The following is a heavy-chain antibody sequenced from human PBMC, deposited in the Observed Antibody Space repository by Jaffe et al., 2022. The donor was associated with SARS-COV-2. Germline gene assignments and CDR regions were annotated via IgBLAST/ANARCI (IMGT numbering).Heavy chain of an antibody. V-gene: IGHV1-2*02. D-gene: IGHD1-7*01. CDR2: INPNSGGT. CDR3: ARDLRELRGYYYYGMDV. CDR1: GYTFTGYY. Sequence: QVQLVQSGAEVKKPGASVKVSCKASGYTFTGYYMHWVRQAPGQGLEWMGWINPNSGGTNYAQKFQGRVTMTRDTSISTAYMELSRLRSDDTAVYYCARDLRELRGYYYYGMDVWGQGTTVTVSS. J-gene: IGHJ6*02.